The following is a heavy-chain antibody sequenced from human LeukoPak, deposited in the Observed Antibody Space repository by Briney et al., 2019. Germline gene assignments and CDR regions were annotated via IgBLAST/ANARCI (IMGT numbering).Heavy chain of an antibody. J-gene: IGHJ4*02. D-gene: IGHD3-3*01. CDR1: GGSFSGYY. CDR3: ARGSTYYDFWSGYYSYYFDY. Sequence: PSETLSLTCAVYGGSFSGYYWSWIRQPPGKGLEWIGEINHSGSTNYNPSLKSRVTISVDTSKNQFSLKLSSVAAADTAVYYCARGSTYYDFWSGYYSYYFDYWGQGTLVTVSS. CDR2: INHSGST. V-gene: IGHV4-34*01.